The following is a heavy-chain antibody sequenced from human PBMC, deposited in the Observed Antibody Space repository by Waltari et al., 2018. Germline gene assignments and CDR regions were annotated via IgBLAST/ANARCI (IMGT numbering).Heavy chain of an antibody. CDR3: TRGKQLFNYFDY. J-gene: IGHJ4*02. D-gene: IGHD6-6*01. Sequence: EVQLVESGGGLVQPGRSLRLSCTASGFTFGDYAMSWVRQAPGKGLEWVGFIRSKAYGGTTEYAASVKGRFTISRDDSKSIAYLQMNSLKTEDTAVYYCTRGKQLFNYFDYWGQGTLVTVSS. CDR1: GFTFGDYA. V-gene: IGHV3-49*04. CDR2: IRSKAYGGTT.